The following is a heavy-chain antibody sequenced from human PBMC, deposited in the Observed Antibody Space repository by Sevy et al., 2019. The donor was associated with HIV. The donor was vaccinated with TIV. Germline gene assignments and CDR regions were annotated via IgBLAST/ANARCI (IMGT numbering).Heavy chain of an antibody. D-gene: IGHD2-2*01. V-gene: IGHV3-30*02. J-gene: IGHJ4*02. CDR1: GFTFSSYG. CDR2: IRYDGSNK. CDR3: AKDFFGDIVVVPAAFDPPPAAGTDGGTEAY. Sequence: GGSLRLSCAASGFTFSSYGMHWVRQAPGKGLEWVAFIRYDGSNKYYADSVKGRFTISRDNSKNTLYLQMNSLRAEDTAVYYCAKDFFGDIVVVPAAFDPPPAAGTDGGTEAYWGQRTLVTVSS.